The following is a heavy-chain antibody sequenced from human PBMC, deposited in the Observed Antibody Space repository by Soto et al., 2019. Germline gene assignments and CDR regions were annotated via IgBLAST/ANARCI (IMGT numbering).Heavy chain of an antibody. CDR3: ARDDIVVVPAAKAYYYYGMDV. CDR2: INHSGST. CDR1: GGSFSVYY. J-gene: IGHJ6*02. D-gene: IGHD2-2*01. V-gene: IGHV4-34*01. Sequence: SETLSLTCAVYGGSFSVYYWSWIRQPPGKGLEWIGEINHSGSTNYNPSLKSRVTISVDTSKNQFSLKLSSVTAADTAVYYCARDDIVVVPAAKAYYYYGMDVWGQGTTVTVSS.